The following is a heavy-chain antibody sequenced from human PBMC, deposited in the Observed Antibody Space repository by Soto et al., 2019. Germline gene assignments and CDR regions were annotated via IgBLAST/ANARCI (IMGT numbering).Heavy chain of an antibody. CDR1: GGTVASSHW. D-gene: IGHD2-21*02. J-gene: IGHJ5*02. V-gene: IGHV4-4*01. CDR2: VYHTGDT. Sequence: GTLSLTCGVSGGTVASSHWWSWVRQSPGRGLEWIGNVYHTGDTNFNPSLQSRVTFSVDKSNNQFSLRLTSVTAADTAVYFCAREIVTAGGNNYFDPWGPGTLVTVSS. CDR3: AREIVTAGGNNYFDP.